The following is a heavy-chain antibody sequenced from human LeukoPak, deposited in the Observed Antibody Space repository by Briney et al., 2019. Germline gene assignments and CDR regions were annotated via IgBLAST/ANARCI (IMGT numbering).Heavy chain of an antibody. J-gene: IGHJ6*02. Sequence: PGGSLRLSCAASGFTFSSYAMHWVRQAPGKGLEWVAVISYDGSNKYYADSVKGRFTISRDNSKNTLYLQMNSLRAEDTAVYYCARGGSTSCYGCYGMDVWGQGTTVTVSS. CDR3: ARGGSTSCYGCYGMDV. V-gene: IGHV3-30*14. D-gene: IGHD2-2*01. CDR2: ISYDGSNK. CDR1: GFTFSSYA.